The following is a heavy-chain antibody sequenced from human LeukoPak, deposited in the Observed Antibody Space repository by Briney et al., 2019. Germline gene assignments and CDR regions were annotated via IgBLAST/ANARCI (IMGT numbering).Heavy chain of an antibody. CDR1: GFTFSSYS. J-gene: IGHJ3*02. CDR2: ISSSSSTI. V-gene: IGHV3-48*01. CDR3: ARVRRGVYDALDI. D-gene: IGHD1-1*01. Sequence: GGSLRLSCAASGFTFSSYSMNWVRQAPGKGLEWVSYISSSSSTIYYADSVKGRFTISRDNAKNSLYLQMNSLRAEDTAVYYCARVRRGVYDALDIWGQGTMVTVSS.